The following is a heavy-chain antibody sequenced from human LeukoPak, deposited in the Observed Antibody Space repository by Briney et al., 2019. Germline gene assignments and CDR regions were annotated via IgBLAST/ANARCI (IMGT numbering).Heavy chain of an antibody. J-gene: IGHJ4*02. Sequence: PSGTLSLTCAVSGGSISSNWWSWVRQPPGKGLEWIGEIDHSGSTNYNPSLKSRVTISVDTSKNQFSLKLSSVTAADTAVYYCARSHSGYDWDYWGQGTLVTVSS. CDR1: GGSISSNW. D-gene: IGHD5-12*01. CDR3: ARSHSGYDWDY. CDR2: IDHSGST. V-gene: IGHV4-4*02.